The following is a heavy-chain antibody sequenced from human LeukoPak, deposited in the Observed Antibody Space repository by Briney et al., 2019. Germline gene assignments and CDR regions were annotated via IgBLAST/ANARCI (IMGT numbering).Heavy chain of an antibody. CDR3: ARDLNEYDSSGYYFPFDY. CDR1: GFTFSSYS. J-gene: IGHJ4*02. D-gene: IGHD3-22*01. CDR2: ISSSSYI. Sequence: PGGSLRLSCAASGFTFSSYSMNWVRQAPGKGLEWVSSISSSSYIYYADSVKGRFTISRDNAKNSLYLQMNSLRAEDTAVYYRARDLNEYDSSGYYFPFDYWGQGTLVTVSS. V-gene: IGHV3-21*01.